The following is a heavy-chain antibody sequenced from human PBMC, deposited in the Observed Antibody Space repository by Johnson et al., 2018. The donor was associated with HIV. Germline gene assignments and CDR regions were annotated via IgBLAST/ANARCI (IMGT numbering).Heavy chain of an antibody. V-gene: IGHV3-7*04. D-gene: IGHD2-8*02. CDR1: GFTISRYW. Sequence: VQLVESGGGLVQPGGSPRLSCAASGFTISRYWMSWVRQAPGEGLEWVANINQDGSEKNYVDSVKGRFAISRDNAKNSLYLQINSLRAEDTGVYYCARDDCTAGICYNAFDIWGQGTMVTVSS. CDR2: INQDGSEK. CDR3: ARDDCTAGICYNAFDI. J-gene: IGHJ3*02.